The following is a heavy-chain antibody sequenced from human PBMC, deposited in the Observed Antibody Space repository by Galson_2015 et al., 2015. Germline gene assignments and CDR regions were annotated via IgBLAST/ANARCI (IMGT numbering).Heavy chain of an antibody. CDR3: ARRDYGEPIDY. V-gene: IGHV3-7*01. CDR2: IKRDGSEK. J-gene: IGHJ4*02. Sequence: SLRLSCAASEFTFSRFWMSWVRQAPGKGLEWVANIKRDGSEKYYVDSVKGRFTISRDNAKNSLYLQMNSLRAEDTAVYYCARRDYGEPIDYWGQGTLVTVSS. CDR1: EFTFSRFW. D-gene: IGHD4-17*01.